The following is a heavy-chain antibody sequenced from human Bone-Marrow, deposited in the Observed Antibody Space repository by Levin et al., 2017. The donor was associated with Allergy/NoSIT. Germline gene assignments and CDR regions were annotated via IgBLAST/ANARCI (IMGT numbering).Heavy chain of an antibody. CDR1: GGTFSSYI. CDR3: ARGTGSGTYYNAESYYYAMDG. V-gene: IGHV1-69*02. CDR2: IIPFLDIG. Sequence: SVKVSCKASGGTFSSYIINWVRQAPGQGLEWMGRIIPFLDIGSYAQKFQGRVTITADKSTSTAYMELSSLRSEDTAVYYCARGTGSGTYYNAESYYYAMDGWGQGTTVTVSS. J-gene: IGHJ6*02. D-gene: IGHD3-10*01.